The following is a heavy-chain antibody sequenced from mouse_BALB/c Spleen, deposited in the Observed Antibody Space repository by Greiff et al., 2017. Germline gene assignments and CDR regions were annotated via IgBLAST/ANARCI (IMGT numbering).Heavy chain of an antibody. J-gene: IGHJ3*01. CDR3: ARKGTWGFAY. CDR2: ISYSGST. V-gene: IGHV3-2*02. CDR1: GYSITSDYA. Sequence: EVKLVESGPGLVKPSQSLSLTCTVTGYSITSDYAWNWIRQFPGNKLGWMGYISYSGSTSYNPSLKSRISITRDTSKNQFYLQLNSVTTEDTATYYSARKGTWGFAYWGQGTLVTVSA. D-gene: IGHD3-3*01.